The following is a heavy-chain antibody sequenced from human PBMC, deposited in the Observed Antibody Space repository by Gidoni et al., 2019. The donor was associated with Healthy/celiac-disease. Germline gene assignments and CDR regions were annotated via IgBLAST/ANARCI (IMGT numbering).Heavy chain of an antibody. CDR3: ARGQESDYGDYAYYYYYGMDV. V-gene: IGHV1-69*06. Sequence: QVQLVQSGAEVKKPGSSVKVSCKASGGTFSSYAISWVRQAPGQGLEWMGGIIPIFGTANYAQKFQGRVTITADKSTSTAYMELSSLRSEDTAVYYCARGQESDYGDYAYYYYYGMDVWGQGTTVTVSS. J-gene: IGHJ6*02. CDR2: IIPIFGTA. D-gene: IGHD4-17*01. CDR1: GGTFSSYA.